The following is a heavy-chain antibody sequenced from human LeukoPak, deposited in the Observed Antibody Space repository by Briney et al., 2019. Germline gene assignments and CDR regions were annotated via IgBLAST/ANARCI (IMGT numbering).Heavy chain of an antibody. CDR2: IRYDGSNK. Sequence: GGSLRLSCAASGFTFSSYDMHWVRQAPGKGLEWVAFIRYDGSNKYYADSVKGRFTISRDNSKNTLYLQMNSLRAEDTAVYYCAKLAAVGFDYWGQGTLVTVSS. CDR1: GFTFSSYD. J-gene: IGHJ4*02. D-gene: IGHD6-13*01. CDR3: AKLAAVGFDY. V-gene: IGHV3-30*02.